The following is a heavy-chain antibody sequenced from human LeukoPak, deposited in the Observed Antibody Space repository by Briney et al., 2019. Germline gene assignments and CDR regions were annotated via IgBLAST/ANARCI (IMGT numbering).Heavy chain of an antibody. V-gene: IGHV3-7*05. Sequence: GGSLRLSCAASGFTFSSYWMSWVRQAPGKGLEWVANIKQDGSEKYYVDSVKGRFTIPRDNAKNSLYLQMNSLRAEDTAVYYCAKDADDYVSYFDYWGQGTLVTVSS. D-gene: IGHD4-17*01. CDR2: IKQDGSEK. J-gene: IGHJ4*02. CDR3: AKDADDYVSYFDY. CDR1: GFTFSSYW.